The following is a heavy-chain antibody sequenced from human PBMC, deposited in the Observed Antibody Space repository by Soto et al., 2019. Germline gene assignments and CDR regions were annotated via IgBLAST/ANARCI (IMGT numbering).Heavy chain of an antibody. V-gene: IGHV4-39*01. CDR1: GGSISSSNYY. D-gene: IGHD3-10*01. Sequence: QLQLQESGPGLVKPSETLSLTCTVSGGSISSSNYYWGWIRQPPGKVLEWIGSIYYSGSTYSNPSLKTCVSKSVEKSMKQFSLKLSPVAAADRTVYYCGCQGNSGSSTNFEYWVQGTLVTFS. CDR3: GCQGNSGSSTNFEY. CDR2: IYYSGST. J-gene: IGHJ4*02.